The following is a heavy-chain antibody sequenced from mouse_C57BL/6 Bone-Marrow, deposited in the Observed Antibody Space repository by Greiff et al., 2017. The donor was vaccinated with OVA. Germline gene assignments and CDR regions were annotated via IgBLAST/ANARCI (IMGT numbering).Heavy chain of an antibody. D-gene: IGHD1-1*01. V-gene: IGHV5-4*01. CDR1: GFTFSSYA. Sequence: DVKLVESGGGLVKPGGSLKLSCAASGFTFSSYAMSWVRQAPGKRLEWVATISDGGSYTYYPDNVKGRFTISRDNAKNNLYLQMSHLKSEDTAMYYCARDSVYYYGSAWFAYWGQGTLVTVSA. CDR2: ISDGGSYT. CDR3: ARDSVYYYGSAWFAY. J-gene: IGHJ3*01.